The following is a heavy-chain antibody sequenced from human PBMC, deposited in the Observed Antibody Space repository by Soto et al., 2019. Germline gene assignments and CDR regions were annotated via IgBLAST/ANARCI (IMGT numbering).Heavy chain of an antibody. CDR2: INPDGGGT. J-gene: IGHJ5*02. CDR1: GNTFSSYK. CDR3: ARERQDVLRFLERPPQGDSKTTWLDP. V-gene: IGHV1-46*01. D-gene: IGHD3-3*01. Sequence: ASVKVSCKASGNTFSSYKVHWVRQAPGQGLEWMGIINPDGGGTTYAQRFQGRVTMTRDTSTSTVYMEFFSLKSEDTALYYCARERQDVLRFLERPPQGDSKTTWLDPWGQGTLVTVSS.